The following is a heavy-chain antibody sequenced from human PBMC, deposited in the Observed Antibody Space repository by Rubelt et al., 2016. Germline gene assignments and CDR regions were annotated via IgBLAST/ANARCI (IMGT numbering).Heavy chain of an antibody. J-gene: IGHJ6*03. CDR3: AKSMAAAGQRGVFYFIDV. V-gene: IGHV3-21*01. CDR1: YS. Sequence: YSVNWVRQAPGKGLEWVSSIDGGSSYIYYADSVKGRFTVSRDNAKKSLYLQMTGLRAEDTAVYYCAKSMAAAGQRGVFYFIDVWGKGTTVTVSS. D-gene: IGHD6-25*01. CDR2: IDGGSSYI.